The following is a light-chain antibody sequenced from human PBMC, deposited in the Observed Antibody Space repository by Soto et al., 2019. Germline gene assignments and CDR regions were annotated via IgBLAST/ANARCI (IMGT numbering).Light chain of an antibody. J-gene: IGKJ5*01. V-gene: IGKV1-12*01. CDR3: QQANSFTIT. CDR1: QGIRRW. Sequence: DIQMTQSPSSVSASVGYRVTITCRASQGIRRWLAWYQQKPGKAPKLLIYAASSLQSGVPSRLRGSGSGTDFTLTISSMKTEDFETYYCQQANSFTITFGHGTRLEIK. CDR2: AAS.